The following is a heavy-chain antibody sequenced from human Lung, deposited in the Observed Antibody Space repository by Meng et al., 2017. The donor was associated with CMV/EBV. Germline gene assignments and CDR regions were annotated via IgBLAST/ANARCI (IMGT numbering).Heavy chain of an antibody. J-gene: IGHJ6*03. CDR3: ARARG. CDR1: GYTFTSYG. Sequence: SVXVSXKTSGYTFTSYGVAWVRQAPGQGLEWMGWISTYNGNTNTAQKFQDRVTMSKDTSTSTAYMELRNLRYDDTAGYFCARARGWG. D-gene: IGHD3-10*01. CDR2: ISTYNGNT. V-gene: IGHV1-18*01.